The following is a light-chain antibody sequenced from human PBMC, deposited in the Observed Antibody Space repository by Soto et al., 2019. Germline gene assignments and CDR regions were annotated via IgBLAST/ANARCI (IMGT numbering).Light chain of an antibody. CDR1: QSLVYSDGITY. Sequence: DVVMTQSPLSLPVTLGQPASISCKSSQSLVYSDGITYLNWFQQRPGQSPRRLIFKVSNRDSGVPDRFRGSGSRTGFKLRISRVEAEDVGVYYCMPGTHCPWTFGQGTKVEIK. CDR3: MPGTHCPWT. CDR2: KVS. V-gene: IGKV2-30*01. J-gene: IGKJ1*01.